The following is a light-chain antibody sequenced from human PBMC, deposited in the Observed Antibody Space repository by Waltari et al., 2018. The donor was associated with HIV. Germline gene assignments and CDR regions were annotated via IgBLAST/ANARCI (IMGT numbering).Light chain of an antibody. Sequence: DIHLSQSPSSLSASVGDTVTITCRASESIYPDLNWFQQTPKKAPKIIIFAASNLESGVPSRFRGRGSGAVFTLTINSLQLGDFATYYCQQSRSTPLTFGGGTRVE. CDR2: AAS. V-gene: IGKV1-39*01. J-gene: IGKJ4*02. CDR1: ESIYPD. CDR3: QQSRSTPLT.